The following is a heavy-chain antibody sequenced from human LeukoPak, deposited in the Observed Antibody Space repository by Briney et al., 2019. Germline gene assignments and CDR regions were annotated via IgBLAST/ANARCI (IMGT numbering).Heavy chain of an antibody. V-gene: IGHV4-4*08. CDR1: GGTISIY. CDR3: ARDEYYYGSGSSNWFDP. CDR2: IYTSGST. Sequence: SETLSLTCTVSGGTISIYWSWIRQPPGKGLEWIGRIYTSGSTNYNPSLKSRVTISVDTSKNQFSLKLSSVTAADTAVYYCARDEYYYGSGSSNWFDPWGQGTLVTVSS. D-gene: IGHD3-10*01. J-gene: IGHJ5*02.